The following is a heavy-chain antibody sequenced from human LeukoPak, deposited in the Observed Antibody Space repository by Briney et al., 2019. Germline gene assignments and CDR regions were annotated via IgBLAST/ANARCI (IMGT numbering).Heavy chain of an antibody. J-gene: IGHJ4*02. Sequence: PSETLSLTCTVSGGSISSGGYYWSWIRQLPGKGLEWIGYIHYSGSTYYNPSLKSQVTIALDTSKNQFSLKLSSVTAADTAVYYCATAGYYGSGSYYLLDYWGQGTLVTVSS. D-gene: IGHD3-10*01. CDR3: ATAGYYGSGSYYLLDY. CDR1: GGSISSGGYY. CDR2: IHYSGST. V-gene: IGHV4-31*01.